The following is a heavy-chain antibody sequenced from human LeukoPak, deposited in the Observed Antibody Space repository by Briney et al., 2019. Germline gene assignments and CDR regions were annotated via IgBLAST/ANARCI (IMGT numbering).Heavy chain of an antibody. V-gene: IGHV3-7*01. CDR2: IKQDGSEK. CDR1: GFSFSSHG. CDR3: ARDSPYYYYYMDV. Sequence: GGSLRLSCAASGFSFSSHGMSWVRQAPGKGLEWVANIKQDGSEKYYVDSVKGRFTISRDNAKNSLYLQMNSLRAEDTAVYYCARDSPYYYYYMDVWGKGTTVTVSS. J-gene: IGHJ6*03.